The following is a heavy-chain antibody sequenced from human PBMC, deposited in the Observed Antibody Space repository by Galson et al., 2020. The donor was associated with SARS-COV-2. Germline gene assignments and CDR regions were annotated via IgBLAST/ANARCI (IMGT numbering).Heavy chain of an antibody. D-gene: IGHD5-12*01. J-gene: IGHJ4*02. V-gene: IGHV3-23*01. CDR3: AKRPMATNQFDV. CDR2: LDYSGVST. CDR1: GFAFSSYA. Sequence: GGSLRLSCAASGFAFSSYAMTWVRQAPGKGLEWVSALDYSGVSTFYADSVKGRFIISSDNSKNTLYLQMDSLRAEDTAVYYCAKRPMATNQFDVWGQGTLVTVSS.